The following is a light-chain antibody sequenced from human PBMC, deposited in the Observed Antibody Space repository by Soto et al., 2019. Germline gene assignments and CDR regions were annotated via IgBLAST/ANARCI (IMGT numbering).Light chain of an antibody. V-gene: IGLV1-40*01. J-gene: IGLJ1*01. CDR1: SSDIGAGFD. CDR3: QSYENSRTGFYV. Sequence: QSALTQPRSVSGAPGQRVTISCSGSSSDIGAGFDVHWYQHLPGTAPKLLIYGNTNRPSGVPGRFSGSKSGTSASLVISGLQAEDEADYYCQSYENSRTGFYVFGTGTKVTVL. CDR2: GNT.